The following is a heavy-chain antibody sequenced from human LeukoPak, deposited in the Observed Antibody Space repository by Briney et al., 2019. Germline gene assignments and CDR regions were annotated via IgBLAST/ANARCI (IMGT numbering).Heavy chain of an antibody. CDR3: ARESQHGMDV. CDR1: GYIFTSYA. J-gene: IGHJ6*04. V-gene: IGHV1-3*01. Sequence: ASVKVPCKASGYIFTSYAMHWVRQAPGQRLEWMGWINAGNANTKYSQKFQGRVTITRDTSANTAYMELSSLRSEDTAVYYCARESQHGMDVWGKGTTVTVSS. CDR2: INAGNANT.